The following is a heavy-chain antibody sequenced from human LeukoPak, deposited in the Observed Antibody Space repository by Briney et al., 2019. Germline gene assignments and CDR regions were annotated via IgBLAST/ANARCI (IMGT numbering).Heavy chain of an antibody. Sequence: KSSETLSLTCTVSGGSISSSSYYWGWIRQPPGKGLEWIGSIYYSGSTNYNPSLKSRVTISVDTSKNQFSLKLSSVTAADTAVYYCARDQRYCSGGSCYSKPADYWGQGTLVTVSS. CDR1: GGSISSSSYY. J-gene: IGHJ4*02. CDR3: ARDQRYCSGGSCYSKPADY. CDR2: IYYSGST. D-gene: IGHD2-15*01. V-gene: IGHV4-39*07.